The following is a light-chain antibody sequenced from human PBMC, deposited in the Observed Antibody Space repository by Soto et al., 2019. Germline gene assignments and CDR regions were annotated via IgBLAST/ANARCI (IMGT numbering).Light chain of an antibody. CDR3: QQRYSSPRT. J-gene: IGKJ1*01. V-gene: IGKV1-39*01. CDR2: AAS. CDR1: QSISSY. Sequence: DIQMTQSPSSLSASVGDRVTITCRASQSISSYLNWYQQTPGKAPKLLIYAASSLQSGVPSRFSGSGSGTDFTLTISRLQPEDFATYYCQQRYSSPRTFGQGTKVEIK.